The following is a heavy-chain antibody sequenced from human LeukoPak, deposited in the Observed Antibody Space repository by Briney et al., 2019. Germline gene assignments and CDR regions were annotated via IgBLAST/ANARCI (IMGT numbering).Heavy chain of an antibody. CDR1: GGAFISCA. J-gene: IGHJ4*02. D-gene: IGHD2-2*01. V-gene: IGHV3-30-3*01. CDR2: ILYNGSNK. CDR3: ARDGRRYCSSTSCSYFDY. Sequence: GGAPRPSPGAAGGAFISCALHCGRPAPRKGGGGGAGILYNGSNKYYADSVKGRFTISRDNSKNTLYLQMNSLRAEDTAVYYCARDGRRYCSSTSCSYFDYWGQGTLVTVSS.